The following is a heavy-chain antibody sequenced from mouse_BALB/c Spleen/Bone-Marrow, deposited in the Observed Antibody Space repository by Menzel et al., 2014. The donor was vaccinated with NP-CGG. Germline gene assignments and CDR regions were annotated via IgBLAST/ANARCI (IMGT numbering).Heavy chain of an antibody. Sequence: EVMLVESGGGLVQPGGSLRLSCATSGFTFTDYYMNWVRQPPGEALEWLGFIRNKANGYTTEYSASVKGRFTISRDISQSILYLQMNTLRAEDSATYYCARDMGGLLFDYWGQGTTLTVSS. D-gene: IGHD2-3*01. CDR1: GFTFTDYY. CDR3: ARDMGGLLFDY. V-gene: IGHV7-3*02. CDR2: IRNKANGYTT. J-gene: IGHJ2*01.